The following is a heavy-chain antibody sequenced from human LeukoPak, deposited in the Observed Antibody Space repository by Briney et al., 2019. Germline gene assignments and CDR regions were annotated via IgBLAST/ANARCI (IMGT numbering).Heavy chain of an antibody. J-gene: IGHJ4*02. D-gene: IGHD2-15*01. CDR1: GYSISTGYY. CDR3: ARDWRYCSGGSCSYYFDY. CDR2: ISHTGST. V-gene: IGHV4-38-2*02. Sequence: SETLSLTCDVSGYSISTGYYWGWIRQPPGKGLEWIGSISHTGSTYYNPSLRDRVTISVDTSKSQFSLKLSSVTASDTAVYYCARDWRYCSGGSCSYYFDYWGQGALVTVSS.